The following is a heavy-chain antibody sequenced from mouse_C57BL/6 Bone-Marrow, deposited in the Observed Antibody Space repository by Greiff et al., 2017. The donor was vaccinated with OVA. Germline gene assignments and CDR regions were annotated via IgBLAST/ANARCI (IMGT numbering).Heavy chain of an antibody. Sequence: QVQLQQSGAELVRPGASVTLSCKASGYTFTDYEMHWVKQTPVHGLEWIGTIDPETGGTAYNQKFKGKATLTADKSSSTVYMELRRLTSEDSAVYYCTRCHYYGSTYWYFDVWGTGTTVTVSS. J-gene: IGHJ1*03. V-gene: IGHV1-15*01. CDR3: TRCHYYGSTYWYFDV. D-gene: IGHD1-1*01. CDR1: GYTFTDYE. CDR2: IDPETGGT.